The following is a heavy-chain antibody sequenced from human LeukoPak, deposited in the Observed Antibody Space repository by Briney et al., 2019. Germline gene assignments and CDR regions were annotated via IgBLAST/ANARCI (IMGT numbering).Heavy chain of an antibody. Sequence: SETLSLTCAVYIDSFTNYYWSWIRQPPGKGLEWIGSIYYSGSTYYNPSLKSRVTISVDTSKNQFSLKLSSVTAADTAVYYCARVSPNTVTTLQYFDYWGQGTLVTVSS. CDR1: IDSFTNYY. J-gene: IGHJ4*02. D-gene: IGHD4-17*01. CDR2: IYYSGST. CDR3: ARVSPNTVTTLQYFDY. V-gene: IGHV4-39*01.